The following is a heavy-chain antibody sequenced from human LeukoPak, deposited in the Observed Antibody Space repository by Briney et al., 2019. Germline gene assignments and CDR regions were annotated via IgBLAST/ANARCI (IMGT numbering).Heavy chain of an antibody. D-gene: IGHD3-16*01. J-gene: IGHJ6*02. Sequence: PSETLSLTCTVSAGSISSYYWSWIRQPPGKGLEWLGYIYSSGSTNYNPSLKSRVTISVDTSKNQFSLKLSSVTAADTAVYYCARVDEGGYYYYGMDVWGQGTTVNVSS. CDR3: ARVDEGGYYYYGMDV. V-gene: IGHV4-59*01. CDR1: AGSISSYY. CDR2: IYSSGST.